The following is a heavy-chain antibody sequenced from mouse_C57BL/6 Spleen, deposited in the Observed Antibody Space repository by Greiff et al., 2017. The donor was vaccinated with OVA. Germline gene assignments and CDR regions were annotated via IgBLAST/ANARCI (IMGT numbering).Heavy chain of an antibody. CDR1: GFSLTSYA. J-gene: IGHJ4*01. CDR2: IWTGGGT. CDR3: ARNEAQATPYAMDY. Sequence: QVQLQQSGPGLVAPSQSLSITCTVSGFSLTSYAISWVRQPPGKGLEWLGVIWTGGGTNYNSALKSRLSISKDNSKSQVFLKMNSLQTDDTARYYCARNEAQATPYAMDYWGQGTSVTVSS. V-gene: IGHV2-9-1*01. D-gene: IGHD3-2*02.